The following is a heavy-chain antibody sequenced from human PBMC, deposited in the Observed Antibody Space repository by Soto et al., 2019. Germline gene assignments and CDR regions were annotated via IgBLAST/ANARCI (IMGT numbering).Heavy chain of an antibody. V-gene: IGHV1-46*01. Sequence: ASVKVSCKASGYTFTSYYMHWVRQAPGQGLEWMGIINPSGGSTSYAQKFQGRVTMTRDTSTSTVYMELSSLRSEDTAVYYCAREGHSYGYYYYGMDVWDQGTTVTVSS. D-gene: IGHD5-18*01. CDR3: AREGHSYGYYYYGMDV. CDR2: INPSGGST. J-gene: IGHJ6*02. CDR1: GYTFTSYY.